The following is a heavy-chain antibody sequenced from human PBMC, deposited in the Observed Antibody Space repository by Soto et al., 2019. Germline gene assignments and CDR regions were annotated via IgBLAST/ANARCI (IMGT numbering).Heavy chain of an antibody. D-gene: IGHD2-21*02. CDR3: ARAPHRIVVVTAIPSYFDY. J-gene: IGHJ4*02. V-gene: IGHV4-30-2*01. Sequence: PSETLSLTCAVSGDSIISRGYSWIWIRHPPGKGLEWIGYISHSGTTYHNPSLKSRLTISMDRSTNQFSLKLKSVSAADTAVYYCARAPHRIVVVTAIPSYFDYWGQGVLVTVSS. CDR1: GDSIISRGYS. CDR2: ISHSGTT.